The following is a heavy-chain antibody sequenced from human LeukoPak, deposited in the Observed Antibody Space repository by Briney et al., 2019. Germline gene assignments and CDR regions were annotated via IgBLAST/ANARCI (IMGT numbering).Heavy chain of an antibody. CDR1: GGTFSSYA. V-gene: IGHV1-69*04. D-gene: IGHD3-3*01. J-gene: IGHJ5*02. Sequence: ASVKVSCKASGGTFSSYAISWVRQAPGQGLEWMGRIIPILGIANYAQKFQGRVTITRNTSISTAYMELSSLRSEDTAVYYCARAYDFWSGYPSRGRFDPWGQGTLVTVSS. CDR2: IIPILGIA. CDR3: ARAYDFWSGYPSRGRFDP.